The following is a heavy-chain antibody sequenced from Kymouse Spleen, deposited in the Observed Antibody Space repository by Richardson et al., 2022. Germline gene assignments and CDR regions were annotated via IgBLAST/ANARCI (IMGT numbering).Heavy chain of an antibody. V-gene: IGHV3-33*01. CDR3: ARPSIAARRLYYYYGMDV. CDR2: IWYDGSNK. J-gene: IGHJ6*02. Sequence: QVQLVESGGGVVQPGRSLRLSCAASGFTFSSYGMHWVRQAPGKGLEWVAVIWYDGSNKYYADSVKGRFTISRDNSKNTLYLQMNSLRAEDTAVYYCARPSIAARRLYYYYGMDVWGQGTTVTVSS. CDR1: GFTFSSYG. D-gene: IGHD6-6*01.